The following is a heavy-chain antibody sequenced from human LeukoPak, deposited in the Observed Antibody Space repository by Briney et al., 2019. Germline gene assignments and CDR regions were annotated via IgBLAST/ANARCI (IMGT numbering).Heavy chain of an antibody. CDR3: AKGRYTMPVGWIDP. J-gene: IGHJ5*02. CDR2: IWDDGSYK. CDR1: GFTFSTFG. D-gene: IGHD1-14*01. Sequence: PGRSLRLSCAASGFTFSTFGMHWVRQAPGKGLEWVALIWDDGSYKYYADSVKGRFTVSRDNSKNTVFLQMNSLRAEDTAVYYCAKGRYTMPVGWIDPWGQGTLVTVSS. V-gene: IGHV3-33*06.